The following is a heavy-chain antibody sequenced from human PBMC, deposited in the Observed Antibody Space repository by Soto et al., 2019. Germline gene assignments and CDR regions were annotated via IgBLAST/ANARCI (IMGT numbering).Heavy chain of an antibody. V-gene: IGHV1-69*06. CDR3: ARDLFYSNYQGEAYYYYGMDV. J-gene: IGHJ6*01. D-gene: IGHD4-4*01. Sequence: RASVKVSCKASGGTFSSYAISWVRQAPGQGLEWMGGIIPIFGTANYAQKFQGRVTITADKSTSTAYMELSSLRSEDTAVYYCARDLFYSNYQGEAYYYYGMDVWGQGTTVTVSS. CDR2: IIPIFGTA. CDR1: GGTFSSYA.